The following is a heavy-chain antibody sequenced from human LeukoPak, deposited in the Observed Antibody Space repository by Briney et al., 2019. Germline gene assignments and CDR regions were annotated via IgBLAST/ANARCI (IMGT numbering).Heavy chain of an antibody. Sequence: ASVKVSCKASGYTFTSYAMHWVRQAPGQRLEWMGWINAGNGNTKYPQKFQGRVTITRDTSASTAYMELSSLRSEDTAVYYCASDGYGSGYYYYGMDVWGQGTTVTVSS. CDR3: ASDGYGSGYYYYGMDV. J-gene: IGHJ6*02. CDR2: INAGNGNT. D-gene: IGHD3-10*01. V-gene: IGHV1-3*01. CDR1: GYTFTSYA.